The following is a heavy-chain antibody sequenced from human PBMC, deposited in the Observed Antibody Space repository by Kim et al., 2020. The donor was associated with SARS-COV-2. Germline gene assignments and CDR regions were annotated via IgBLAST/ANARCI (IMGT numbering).Heavy chain of an antibody. D-gene: IGHD3-10*01. CDR1: GGSISSGGYY. V-gene: IGHV4-31*03. CDR2: IFYSGST. Sequence: SETLSLTCTVSGGSISSGGYYWSWIRQHPGKGLEWIGYIFYSGSTYYNPSLKSRITISVDTSKNQFSLKLSSVTAADTAVYYCARGDYYGSGGYYSEYFAYWGQGTLVTVSS. CDR3: ARGDYYGSGGYYSEYFAY. J-gene: IGHJ4*02.